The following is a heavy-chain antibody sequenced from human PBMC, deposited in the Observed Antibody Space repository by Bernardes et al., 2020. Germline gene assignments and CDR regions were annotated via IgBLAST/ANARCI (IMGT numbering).Heavy chain of an antibody. V-gene: IGHV4-61*01. Sequence: PETLSPTCTVSGSSVSSASYYWPWLLQPPAMGLEWIGYIYYSGSTNYNPSLQSRVTITVDTSKNQCSLKLSSVTAADTAVYYCARIMVRGVIIGFDPCGQRTLVTVSS. CDR3: ARIMVRGVIIGFDP. CDR2: IYYSGST. D-gene: IGHD3-10*01. CDR1: GSSVSSASYY. J-gene: IGHJ5*02.